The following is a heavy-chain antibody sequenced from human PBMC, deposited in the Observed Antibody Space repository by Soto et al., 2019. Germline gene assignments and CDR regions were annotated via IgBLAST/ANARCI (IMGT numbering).Heavy chain of an antibody. CDR1: GFTFSSYA. D-gene: IGHD3-3*01. V-gene: IGHV3-30-3*01. J-gene: IGHJ4*02. CDR2: ISYDGSNK. Sequence: GGSLRLSCAASGFTFSSYAMHWVRQAPGKGLEWVAVISYDGSNKYYADSVKGRFTISRDNSKNTLYLQMNSLRAEDTAVYYCARGGPYYDFWSGSYYFDYWGQGTLVTVSS. CDR3: ARGGPYYDFWSGSYYFDY.